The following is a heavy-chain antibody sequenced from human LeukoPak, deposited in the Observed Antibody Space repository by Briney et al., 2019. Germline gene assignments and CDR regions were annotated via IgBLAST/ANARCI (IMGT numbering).Heavy chain of an antibody. V-gene: IGHV3-23*01. J-gene: IGHJ4*02. CDR1: GFTFSTYA. Sequence: PGGSLRLSCAASGFTFSTYAMNWVRQAPGKGLEWVSSISSNGGSTYYADSVKGRFTISRDNSKNTLFLQMNSLRAEDSAVHYCAKKAYCGGDCYSATSLDYWGQGTLVTVSS. CDR3: AKKAYCGGDCYSATSLDY. D-gene: IGHD2-21*02. CDR2: ISSNGGST.